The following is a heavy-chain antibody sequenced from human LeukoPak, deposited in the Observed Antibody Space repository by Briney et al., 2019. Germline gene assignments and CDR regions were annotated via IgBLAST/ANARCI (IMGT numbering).Heavy chain of an antibody. Sequence: GGSLRLSCAASGFTFTDSYMTWDRQAPGKGLEWLSYISGSGDDTNYADSVRGRFTISRDNAKNSLYLQMNSLRVEDTAVYYCARDPRTVRIWGQGTLVTVSS. CDR2: ISGSGDDT. D-gene: IGHD1-1*01. J-gene: IGHJ4*02. CDR3: ARDPRTVRI. CDR1: GFTFTDSY. V-gene: IGHV3-11*06.